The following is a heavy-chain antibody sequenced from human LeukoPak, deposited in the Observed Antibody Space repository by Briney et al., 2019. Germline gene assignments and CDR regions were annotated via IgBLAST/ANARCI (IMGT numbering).Heavy chain of an antibody. J-gene: IGHJ4*02. CDR3: ARGNKWSFDS. CDR1: GFTLSTYW. D-gene: IGHD2-15*01. Sequence: GGSLRLSCVASGFTLSTYWMHWVRQAPGKGLVWVSRINSDGSATSYADSVMVRFTISRDSAKNTLYLQMNRLRPEDTAVYYCARGNKWSFDSWGQGALVTVSS. CDR2: INSDGSAT. V-gene: IGHV3-74*01.